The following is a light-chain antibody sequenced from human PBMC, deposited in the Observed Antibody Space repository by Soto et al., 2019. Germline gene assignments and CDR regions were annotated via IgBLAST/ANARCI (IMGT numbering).Light chain of an antibody. CDR2: RNN. V-gene: IGLV1-47*01. J-gene: IGLJ2*01. CDR1: SSKIGSNY. CDR3: AAWDDSFVV. Sequence: QSVLTQPPSASGTPGQRVTISCSGSSSKIGSNYVYWYQQLPGTAPKLLIYRNNQRPSGVPDRFSGSKSGTSASLAISGLRSEDEADYYCAAWDDSFVVFGGGTKVTVL.